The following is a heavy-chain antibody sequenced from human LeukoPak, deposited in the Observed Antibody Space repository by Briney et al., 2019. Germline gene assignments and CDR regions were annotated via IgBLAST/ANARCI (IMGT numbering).Heavy chain of an antibody. CDR1: GGSISSYY. V-gene: IGHV4-59*01. J-gene: IGHJ4*02. CDR3: ARSYSSSHFFDY. Sequence: SETLSLTCTVSGGSISSYYWSWIRQPPGKGLEWIGYIYYSGSTNYNPSLKSRVTISVDTSKNQFSLKLSSVTAADTAVYYCARSYSSSHFFDYWGQGTLVTVSS. D-gene: IGHD6-13*01. CDR2: IYYSGST.